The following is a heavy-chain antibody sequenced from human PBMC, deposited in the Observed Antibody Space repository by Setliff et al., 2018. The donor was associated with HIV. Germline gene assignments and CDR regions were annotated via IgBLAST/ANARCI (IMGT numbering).Heavy chain of an antibody. D-gene: IGHD6-6*01. V-gene: IGHV1-46*01. CDR2: IGPSGSST. CDR3: ARDHIAARSVDY. CDR1: GYTFTNYA. Sequence: ASVKVSCKASGYTFTNYAMHWVRQAPGQRHEWMGLIGPSGSSTTYAQNFQGRVTMSRDTSTNTVYMELSSLRSEDTAVYYCARDHIAARSVDYWGQGTLVTVSS. J-gene: IGHJ4*02.